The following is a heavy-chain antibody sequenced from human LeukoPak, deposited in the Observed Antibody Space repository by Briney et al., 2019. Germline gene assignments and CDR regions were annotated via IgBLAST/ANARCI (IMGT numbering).Heavy chain of an antibody. V-gene: IGHV3-30*04. D-gene: IGHD6-13*01. Sequence: GRSLRLSCAASGFTFSSYAMHWVRQAPGEGLEWVAVISYDGSNKYYADSVKGRFTISRDNSKNTLYLQMNSLRAEDTAVYYCARDVRLQLVYYFDYWGQGTLVTVSS. CDR1: GFTFSSYA. J-gene: IGHJ4*02. CDR3: ARDVRLQLVYYFDY. CDR2: ISYDGSNK.